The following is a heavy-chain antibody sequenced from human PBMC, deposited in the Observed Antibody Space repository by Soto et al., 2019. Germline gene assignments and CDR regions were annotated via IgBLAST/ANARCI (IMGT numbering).Heavy chain of an antibody. CDR3: ARGGIAVKRGRSGWFDP. CDR1: GYTFTSYA. V-gene: IGHV1-3*01. Sequence: ASVKVSCTASGYTFTSYAMHWVRQAPGQRLEWMGWINAGNGNTKYSQKFQGRVTITRDTSASTAYMELSSLRSEDTAVYYCARGGIAVKRGRSGWFDPWGQGTLVTVSS. J-gene: IGHJ5*02. CDR2: INAGNGNT. D-gene: IGHD6-19*01.